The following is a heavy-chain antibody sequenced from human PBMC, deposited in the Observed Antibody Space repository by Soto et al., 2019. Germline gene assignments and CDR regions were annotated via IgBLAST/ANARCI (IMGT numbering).Heavy chain of an antibody. CDR1: GYTFISYG. Sequence: GASVKVSCKASGYTFISYGIAWVRQAPGQGLEWMAWISPNSGNTNYAQKFQGRVTVTTETPTNTAYMELRSLRSDDTAVYYCARSARVYDFWSGYPFDYWGQGTLVTVSS. D-gene: IGHD3-3*01. CDR3: ARSARVYDFWSGYPFDY. J-gene: IGHJ4*02. V-gene: IGHV1-18*01. CDR2: ISPNSGNT.